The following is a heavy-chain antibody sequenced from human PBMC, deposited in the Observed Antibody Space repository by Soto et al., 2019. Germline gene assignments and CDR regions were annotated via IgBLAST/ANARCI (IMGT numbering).Heavy chain of an antibody. CDR2: MHYTGFS. Sequence: SETQSVTWCFSGGTCAGHCLARVRQSPEKGLEWIGYMHYTGFSHYNPSLKSRLTISVDRSKNHFTLQLTSVTVADTAVYYCAPSYGNAGYTYWGQGPQVTVSS. J-gene: IGHJ4*02. CDR1: GGTCAGHC. V-gene: IGHV4-59*11. CDR3: APSYGNAGYTY. D-gene: IGHD3-10*01.